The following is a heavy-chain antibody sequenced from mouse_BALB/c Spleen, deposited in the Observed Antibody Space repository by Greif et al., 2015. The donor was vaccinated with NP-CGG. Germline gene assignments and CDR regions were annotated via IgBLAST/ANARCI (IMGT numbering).Heavy chain of an antibody. D-gene: IGHD2-14*01. CDR3: AQGGGTYPYWYFDV. Sequence: VQLVESGPGLVQPSQSLSITCTVSGFSLTSYGVHWVRQSPGKGLEWLGVIWSGGSTDYNAAFISRLSISKDNSKSQVFFKMNSLQANDTAIYYCAQGGGTYPYWYFDVWGAGTTVTVSS. CDR1: GFSLTSYG. J-gene: IGHJ1*01. V-gene: IGHV2-2*02. CDR2: IWSGGST.